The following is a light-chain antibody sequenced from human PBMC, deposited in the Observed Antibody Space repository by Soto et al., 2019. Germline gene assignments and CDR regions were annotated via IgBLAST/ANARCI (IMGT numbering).Light chain of an antibody. CDR2: GAS. Sequence: EIVLTQSPGTLSLSPGERATLSCRASQSVSKSYLAWYQQKPGQAPRLLIYGASSRATGIPARFSGSGSGTDFTLPISRLEPEDFAVYYCQQYGSSRWTVGQGTKVEVK. J-gene: IGKJ1*01. V-gene: IGKV3-20*01. CDR3: QQYGSSRWT. CDR1: QSVSKSY.